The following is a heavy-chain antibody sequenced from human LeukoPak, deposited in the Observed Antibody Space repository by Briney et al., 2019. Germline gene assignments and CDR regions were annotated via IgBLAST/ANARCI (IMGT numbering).Heavy chain of an antibody. CDR2: ISGSGGST. CDR3: AKLNDNYYYYGMDV. J-gene: IGHJ6*02. V-gene: IGHV3-23*01. CDR1: GFTFSSYA. D-gene: IGHD1-1*01. Sequence: GGSLRLSCAASGFTFSSYAMSWVRQAPGKGLEWVSAISGSGGSTYYADSVKGRFTISRDNSKNTLYLQMNSLRAEDTAVYYCAKLNDNYYYYGMDVWGQGTTVTVS.